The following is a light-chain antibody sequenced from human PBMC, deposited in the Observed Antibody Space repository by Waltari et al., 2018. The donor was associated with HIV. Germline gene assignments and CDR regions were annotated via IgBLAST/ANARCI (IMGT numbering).Light chain of an antibody. Sequence: QSVLTQPPSVSGAPGQRVTISCTGGSSNIGAGYDVHWYQRLPGPAPKPLIFATINRPSGVPDRFAGSSSGTSASLAITGLQAEDEADYYCQSYDSSLTMVFGGGTKVTVL. J-gene: IGLJ2*01. CDR1: SSNIGAGYD. V-gene: IGLV1-40*01. CDR3: QSYDSSLTMV. CDR2: ATI.